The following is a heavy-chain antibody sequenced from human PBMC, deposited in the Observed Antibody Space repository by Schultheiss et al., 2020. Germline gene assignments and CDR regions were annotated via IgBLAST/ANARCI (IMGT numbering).Heavy chain of an antibody. CDR2: IKQDGSEK. D-gene: IGHD6-6*01. CDR1: GFTFSSYW. CDR3: AKARPDGYYYGMDV. J-gene: IGHJ6*02. Sequence: GGSLRLSCAASGFTFSSYWMSWVRQAPGKGLEWVANIKQDGSEKYYVDSVKGRFTISRDNAKNSLYLQMNSLRAEDTALYYCAKARPDGYYYGMDVWGQGTTVTVSS. V-gene: IGHV3-7*03.